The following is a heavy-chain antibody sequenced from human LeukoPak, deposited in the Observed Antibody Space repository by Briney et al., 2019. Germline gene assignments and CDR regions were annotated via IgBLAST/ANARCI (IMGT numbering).Heavy chain of an antibody. D-gene: IGHD3-9*01. Sequence: GASVKVSCKASGYTFTGYYMHWVRQAPGQGLEWMGWINPNSGGTNYAQKFQGRVTMTRDTSISTAYMELSRLRSDDTAVYYCARSVRYFDWFGSGFDYWGQGTLVTVSS. CDR3: ARSVRYFDWFGSGFDY. V-gene: IGHV1-2*02. CDR1: GYTFTGYY. CDR2: INPNSGGT. J-gene: IGHJ4*02.